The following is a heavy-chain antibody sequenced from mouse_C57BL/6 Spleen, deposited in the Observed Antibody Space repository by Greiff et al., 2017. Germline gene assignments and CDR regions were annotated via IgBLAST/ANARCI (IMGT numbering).Heavy chain of an antibody. Sequence: EVQLQQSGAELVRPGASVKLSCTASGFNIKDYYMHWVKQRPEQGLEWIGRIDPEDGDTEYAPKFQGKATLTADTSSNTAYLQLSSLTSEDTAVYYCTTGADYDDPYYAMDGWGQGTSVTVSS. CDR2: IDPEDGDT. V-gene: IGHV14-1*01. D-gene: IGHD2-13*01. J-gene: IGHJ4*01. CDR1: GFNIKDYY. CDR3: TTGADYDDPYYAMDG.